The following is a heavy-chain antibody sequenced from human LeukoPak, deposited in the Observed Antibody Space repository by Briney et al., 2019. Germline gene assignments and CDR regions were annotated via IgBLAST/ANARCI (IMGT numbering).Heavy chain of an antibody. CDR1: GGSISSSSYH. CDR3: ARHELGYSNYVEYYFDY. J-gene: IGHJ4*02. V-gene: IGHV4-39*01. Sequence: SETLSLTCTVSGGSISSSSYHWGWIRQPPGKGLEWIGSIYYSGSTYYNPSLKSRVTISVDTSKNRFSLKLSSVTAADTAVYYCARHELGYSNYVEYYFDYWGQGTLVTVSS. D-gene: IGHD4-11*01. CDR2: IYYSGST.